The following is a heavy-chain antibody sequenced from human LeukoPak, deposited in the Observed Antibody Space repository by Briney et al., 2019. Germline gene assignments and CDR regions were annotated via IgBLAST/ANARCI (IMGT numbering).Heavy chain of an antibody. V-gene: IGHV4-59*01. Sequence: PSETLSLTCTVSGGSISSYYWSWIRQPPGKGLEWIGYIYYSGSTNYNPSLKSRVTISVDTSKNQFSLKLSSVTAADTAVYYCARAQRLDYDYFDYWGQGTLVTVSS. D-gene: IGHD6-25*01. J-gene: IGHJ4*02. CDR2: IYYSGST. CDR1: GGSISSYY. CDR3: ARAQRLDYDYFDY.